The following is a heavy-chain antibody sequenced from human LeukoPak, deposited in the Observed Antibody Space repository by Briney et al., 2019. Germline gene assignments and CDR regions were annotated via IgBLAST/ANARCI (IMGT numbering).Heavy chain of an antibody. V-gene: IGHV3-7*01. D-gene: IGHD5-12*01. CDR1: EFTFSTYS. J-gene: IGHJ4*02. CDR3: ARDRNVDIVATTPDY. Sequence: GGSLRLSCAASEFTFSTYSMNWVRQAPGKGLEWVANIKQDGSEKYYVDSVKGRFTISRDNAKNSLYLQMNSLRAEDTAVYYCARDRNVDIVATTPDYWGQGTLVTVSS. CDR2: IKQDGSEK.